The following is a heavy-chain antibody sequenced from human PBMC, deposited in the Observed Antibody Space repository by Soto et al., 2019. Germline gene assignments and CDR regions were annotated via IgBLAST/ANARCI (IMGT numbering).Heavy chain of an antibody. J-gene: IGHJ4*02. V-gene: IGHV3-21*01. Sequence: EVQLVESGGGLVKPGGSLRLSCAASGFTFSSYSMNWGRQAPGKGLEWVSSISSSSSYIYYADSVPGRFTISRDNAKNSLYLQMNSLRAADTAVYYCARDGRYSGYDFDYWGQGTLVTFSS. CDR1: GFTFSSYS. CDR2: ISSSSSYI. CDR3: ARDGRYSGYDFDY. D-gene: IGHD5-12*01.